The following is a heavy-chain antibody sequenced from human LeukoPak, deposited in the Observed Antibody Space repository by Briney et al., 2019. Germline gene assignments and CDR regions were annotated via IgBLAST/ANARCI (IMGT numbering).Heavy chain of an antibody. J-gene: IGHJ4*02. CDR3: ASWKYCSVGSCPDY. Sequence: ASVKVSCKASGYSFTGYYIHWVRQAPGQGLEWMGWINPNSGATNFAQHFQGRVTMTRDTSISTAYMELSGLRSDDTAVYYCASWKYCSVGSCPDYWGRGTLVTVSS. V-gene: IGHV1-2*02. CDR2: INPNSGAT. CDR1: GYSFTGYY. D-gene: IGHD2-15*01.